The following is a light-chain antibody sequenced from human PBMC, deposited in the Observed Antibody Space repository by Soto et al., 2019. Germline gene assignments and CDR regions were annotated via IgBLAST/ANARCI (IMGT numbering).Light chain of an antibody. CDR2: KAS. J-gene: IGKJ1*01. V-gene: IGKV1-5*03. CDR3: QQYNSYWT. Sequence: DIQMTQSPSTLSASVGDRVTITCRASQSISSWLAWYQQKPGKAPKLLIYKASSLESGVPSRFSGSGSGTEFTLTISSLQPDDFAPYYCQQYNSYWTFGQGTTVEIK. CDR1: QSISSW.